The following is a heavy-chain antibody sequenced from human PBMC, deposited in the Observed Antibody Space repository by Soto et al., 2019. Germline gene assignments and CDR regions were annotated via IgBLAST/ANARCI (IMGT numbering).Heavy chain of an antibody. Sequence: GASVKVSCKASGGTFSSYAISWVRQAPGQGLEWMGGIIPIFGTANYAQKFQGRVTITADESTSTAYMELSSLRSEDTAVYYCARESDYYYDSSGYHEVVYYGMDVWGQGTTVTVSS. CDR2: IIPIFGTA. V-gene: IGHV1-69*13. CDR1: GGTFSSYA. CDR3: ARESDYYYDSSGYHEVVYYGMDV. D-gene: IGHD3-22*01. J-gene: IGHJ6*02.